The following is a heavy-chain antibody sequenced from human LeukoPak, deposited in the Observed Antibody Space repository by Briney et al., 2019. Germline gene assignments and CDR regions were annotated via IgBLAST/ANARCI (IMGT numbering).Heavy chain of an antibody. Sequence: GGSLRLSCAASGFTFSNYYMSWIRQAPGKGLEWISYISGSSSYANYADSVRGRFTVSRDNAKESLYLQMTSLRAEDTAVYYCARDRGENYDSSGYYDYWGQGTLVTVSS. J-gene: IGHJ4*02. V-gene: IGHV3-11*06. CDR3: ARDRGENYDSSGYYDY. CDR1: GFTFSNYY. CDR2: ISGSSSYA. D-gene: IGHD3-22*01.